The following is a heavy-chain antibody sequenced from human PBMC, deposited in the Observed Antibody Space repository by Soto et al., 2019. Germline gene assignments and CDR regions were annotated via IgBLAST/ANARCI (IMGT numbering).Heavy chain of an antibody. Sequence: QVQLVESGGGVVQPGRSLRLFCAASGFTFSTYGMQWVRQAPGKGLEWVAVISYDGYLKYYVDAVKGRFTVARDNSKNTLFLEMNSLRPEDTAVYYCSRGTYYPQSSGLHADYWGPGTVVTVSS. V-gene: IGHV3-30*03. CDR2: ISYDGYLK. J-gene: IGHJ4*02. D-gene: IGHD3-22*01. CDR3: SRGTYYPQSSGLHADY. CDR1: GFTFSTYG.